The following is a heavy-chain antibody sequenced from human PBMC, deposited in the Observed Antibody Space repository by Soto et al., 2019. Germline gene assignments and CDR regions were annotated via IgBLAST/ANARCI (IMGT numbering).Heavy chain of an antibody. J-gene: IGHJ6*02. Sequence: VSSKESGYRFSVYYMECVGAAKGQGLEWMGWINPQTGGTSYAQKFQGRVTLSRDTSINTAYLELSRLRFDDAAVYFCARERYQVISDGMDVWGQGTTVTV. CDR1: GYRFSVYY. V-gene: IGHV1-2*02. CDR2: INPQTGGT. CDR3: ARERYQVISDGMDV. D-gene: IGHD2-2*01.